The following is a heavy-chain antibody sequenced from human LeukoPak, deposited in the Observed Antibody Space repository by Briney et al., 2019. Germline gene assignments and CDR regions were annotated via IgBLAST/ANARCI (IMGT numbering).Heavy chain of an antibody. Sequence: GSLRLSCAASGFTFSSFAMTWVRQAPGKGLEWVSSISGSGGSTYYADSVQGRFTISRDNSKNTLYLQMNTLRAEDSALYYCAKGIYSSGWSYFDYWGHGTLVTVSS. CDR1: GFTFSSFA. V-gene: IGHV3-23*01. CDR3: AKGIYSSGWSYFDY. J-gene: IGHJ4*01. CDR2: ISGSGGST. D-gene: IGHD6-19*01.